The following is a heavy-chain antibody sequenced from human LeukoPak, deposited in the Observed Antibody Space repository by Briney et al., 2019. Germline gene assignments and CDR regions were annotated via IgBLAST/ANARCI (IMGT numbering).Heavy chain of an antibody. CDR2: INHSGST. J-gene: IGHJ5*02. V-gene: IGHV4-34*01. Sequence: PSETLSLTCAVYGGSFSGYYWSWIRQPPGKGLEWIGEINHSGSTNYNPSLKSRVTISVDTSKNQFSLKLSSVTAADTAVYYCARDTRGVYYYDSSGYYNFNWFDPWGQGTLVTVSS. CDR3: ARDTRGVYYYDSSGYYNFNWFDP. D-gene: IGHD3-22*01. CDR1: GGSFSGYY.